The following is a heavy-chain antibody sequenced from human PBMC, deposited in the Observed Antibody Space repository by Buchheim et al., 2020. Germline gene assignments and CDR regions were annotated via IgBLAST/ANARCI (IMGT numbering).Heavy chain of an antibody. V-gene: IGHV1-69*04. CDR2: IIPILGIA. Sequence: QVQLVQSGAEVKKPGSSVKVSCKASGGTFSSYAISWVRQAPGQGLEWMGRIIPILGIANYAQKFQGRVTITADKSTSTAYMELSSLRSEDTAVYYCAMWPVVVVAATPYYYGMDVWGQGTT. CDR1: GGTFSSYA. D-gene: IGHD2-15*01. J-gene: IGHJ6*02. CDR3: AMWPVVVVAATPYYYGMDV.